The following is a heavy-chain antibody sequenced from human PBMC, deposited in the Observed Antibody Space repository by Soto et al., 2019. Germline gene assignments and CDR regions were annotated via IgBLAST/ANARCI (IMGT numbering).Heavy chain of an antibody. CDR2: INHSGST. J-gene: IGHJ6*02. CDR1: GGSFSGYY. Sequence: QVQLQQWGAGLLKPSETLSLTCAVYGGSFSGYYWSWTRQPPGKGLEWIGEINHSGSTNYNPSLKSRVTISVDTSKNQFSLKLSSVTAADTAVYYCARGGIVATTRGYYYYGMDVWGQGTTVTVSS. V-gene: IGHV4-34*01. D-gene: IGHD5-12*01. CDR3: ARGGIVATTRGYYYYGMDV.